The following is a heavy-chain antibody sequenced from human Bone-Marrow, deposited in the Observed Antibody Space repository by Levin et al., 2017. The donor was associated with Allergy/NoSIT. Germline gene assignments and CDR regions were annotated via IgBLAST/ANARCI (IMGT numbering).Heavy chain of an antibody. CDR2: MSPNSGNA. CDR1: GYTFTSDD. V-gene: IGHV1-8*01. J-gene: IGHJ4*02. D-gene: IGHD3-16*01. CDR3: TNTLRLGEGQYDY. Sequence: GESLKISCKASGYTFTSDDINWVRQAPGQGLEWMGWMSPNSGNAGSAEKFQGRLTMTRNTTTNTAYMELSSLRSEDTAVYYCTNTLRLGEGQYDYWGQGSLVIVSS.